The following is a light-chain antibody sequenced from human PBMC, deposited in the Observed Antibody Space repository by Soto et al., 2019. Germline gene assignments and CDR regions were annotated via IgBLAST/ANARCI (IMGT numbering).Light chain of an antibody. J-gene: IGLJ1*01. CDR1: SSDLCDYNY. Sequence: QSALTQPASVSGSPGQSITISCTGTSSDLCDYNYVSWYQLHPGEAPKLMIYDVTNRPSGVSNRFSGSKSGNTASLTISGLQAEDETDYYCSSYTSTNTLVFGTGTKLTVL. V-gene: IGLV2-14*01. CDR3: SSYTSTNTLV. CDR2: DVT.